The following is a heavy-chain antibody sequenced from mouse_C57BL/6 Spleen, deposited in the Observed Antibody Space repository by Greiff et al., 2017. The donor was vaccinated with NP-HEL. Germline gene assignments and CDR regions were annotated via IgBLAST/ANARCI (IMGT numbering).Heavy chain of an antibody. CDR1: GYTFTDYY. Sequence: EVKLMESGPELVKPGASVKISCKASGYTFTDYYMNWVKQSHGKSLEWIGDINPNNGGTSYNQKFKGKATLTVDKSSSTAYMELRSLTSEDSAVYYCAVITTVTMDYWGQGTSVTVSS. V-gene: IGHV1-26*01. CDR2: INPNNGGT. D-gene: IGHD1-1*01. J-gene: IGHJ4*01. CDR3: AVITTVTMDY.